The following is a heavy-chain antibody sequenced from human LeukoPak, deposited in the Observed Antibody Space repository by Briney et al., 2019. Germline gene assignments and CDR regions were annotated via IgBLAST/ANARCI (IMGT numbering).Heavy chain of an antibody. D-gene: IGHD3-22*01. CDR1: GYTFTSYG. J-gene: IGHJ5*02. V-gene: IGHV1-18*01. Sequence: ASVKVSCKASGYTFTSYGISWVRQAPGQGLEWMGWISAYNGNTNYAQKLQGRVTMTTDTSTSTAYMELRSLRSDDTAVYYCARGAHYYDSSGTNWFDPWGQGTLVTVSS. CDR2: ISAYNGNT. CDR3: ARGAHYYDSSGTNWFDP.